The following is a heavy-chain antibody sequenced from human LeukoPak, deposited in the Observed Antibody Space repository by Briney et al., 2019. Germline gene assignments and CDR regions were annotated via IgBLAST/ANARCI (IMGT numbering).Heavy chain of an antibody. V-gene: IGHV3-23*01. Sequence: GGSLRLSCAASGFTFSSYAMSWVRQAPGKGLELVSAISGSGGSTYYADSVKGRFTISRDNSKNTLYLQMNSLRAEDTAVYYCAKDRGFHDYGDYDYWGQGTLVTVSS. D-gene: IGHD4-17*01. CDR3: AKDRGFHDYGDYDY. CDR2: ISGSGGST. J-gene: IGHJ4*02. CDR1: GFTFSSYA.